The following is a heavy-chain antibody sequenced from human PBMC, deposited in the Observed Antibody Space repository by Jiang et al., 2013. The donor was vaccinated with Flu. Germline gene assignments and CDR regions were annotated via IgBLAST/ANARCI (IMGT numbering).Heavy chain of an antibody. CDR1: GDYFSSYA. CDR2: VIPIFGKV. D-gene: IGHD6-13*01. J-gene: IGHJ5*01. Sequence: GAEVKKPGSSVKVSCKASGDYFSSYAITWVRQAPGQGLEWMGGVIPIFGKVDYAQKFEGRVTITAADESTSTAYMELSSLRSEDTAVYYCAREWGRYGSSWFVSVGQGPWSTVSS. CDR3: AREWGRYGSSWFVS. V-gene: IGHV1-69*01.